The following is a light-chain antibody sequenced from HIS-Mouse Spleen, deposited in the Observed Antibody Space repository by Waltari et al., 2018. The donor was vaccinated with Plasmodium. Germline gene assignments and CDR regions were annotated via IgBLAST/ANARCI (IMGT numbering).Light chain of an antibody. J-gene: IGLJ3*02. V-gene: IGLV3-10*01. CDR1: ALPKKY. Sequence: SYELTQPLSVSVSPGQTARNSCSGDALPKKYAYWYQQKTGQAPVLVIYEDSKRPSGIPERFSGSSSGTMATLTISGAQVEDEADYYCYSTDSSGNHRVFGGGTKLTVL. CDR2: EDS. CDR3: YSTDSSGNHRV.